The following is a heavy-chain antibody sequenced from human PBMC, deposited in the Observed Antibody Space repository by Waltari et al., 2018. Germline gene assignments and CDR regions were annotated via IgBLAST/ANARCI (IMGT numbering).Heavy chain of an antibody. CDR1: GYTFTGYS. J-gene: IGHJ3*02. V-gene: IGHV1-2*02. D-gene: IGHD2-2*01. CDR3: ARGYCSSTSCYGDAFDI. CDR2: INPNSGGT. Sequence: QVQLVQSGAEVKKPGASVKVSCKASGYTFTGYSMHWVRQAPGQGLEWMGWINPNSGGTNYAQKFQGRVTMTRDTSISTAYMELSRLRSDDTAVYYCARGYCSSTSCYGDAFDIWGQGTMVTVSS.